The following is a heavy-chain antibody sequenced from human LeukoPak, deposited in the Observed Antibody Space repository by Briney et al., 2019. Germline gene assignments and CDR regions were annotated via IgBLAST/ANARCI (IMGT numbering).Heavy chain of an antibody. CDR2: IRYDGSNK. V-gene: IGHV3-30*02. CDR3: ATLAVAGYYFDY. D-gene: IGHD6-19*01. J-gene: IGHJ4*02. Sequence: GRSLRLSCAASGFTFSSYGMHWVRQAPGKGLEWVAFIRYDGSNKYYADSVKGRFTISRDNSKNTLYLQMNSLRAEDTAVYYCATLAVAGYYFDYWGQGTLVTVSS. CDR1: GFTFSSYG.